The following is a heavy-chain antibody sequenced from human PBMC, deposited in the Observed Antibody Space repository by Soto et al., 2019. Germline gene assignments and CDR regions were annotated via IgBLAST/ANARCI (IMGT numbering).Heavy chain of an antibody. D-gene: IGHD6-6*01. J-gene: IGHJ3*02. V-gene: IGHV3-21*01. CDR3: ARDPEQLVQISFDI. CDR2: ISSSSSYI. Sequence: SGGSLRLSCAASGFTFSSYSMNWVRQAPGKGLEWVSSISSSSSYIYYADSVKGRFTISRDNAKNSLYLQMNSLRAEDTAVYYCARDPEQLVQISFDIWGHGTMVTVSS. CDR1: GFTFSSYS.